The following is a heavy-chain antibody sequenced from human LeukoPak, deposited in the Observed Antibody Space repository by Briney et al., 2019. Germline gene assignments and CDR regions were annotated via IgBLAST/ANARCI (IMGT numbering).Heavy chain of an antibody. J-gene: IGHJ4*02. CDR1: RLLRFTFKHND. D-gene: IGHD2-15*01. Sequence: TGGSLRLSCTISRLLRFTFKHNDVSWVRQAPGKGLEWVSAISGSGGSTYYADSVKGRFTISRDNSKNTLYLQMNSLRAEDTAVYYCAKDQEKIVVVVAATLDYWGQGTLVTVSS. CDR3: AKDQEKIVVVVAATLDY. CDR2: ISGSGGST. V-gene: IGHV3-23*01.